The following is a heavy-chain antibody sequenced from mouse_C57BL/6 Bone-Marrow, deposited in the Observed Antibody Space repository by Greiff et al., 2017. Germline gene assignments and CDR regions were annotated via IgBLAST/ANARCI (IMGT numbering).Heavy chain of an antibody. CDR2: ISNGGGST. CDR1: GFTFSDYY. Sequence: EVQVVESGGGLVQPGGSLKLSCAASGFTFSDYYMYWVRQTPEKRLEWVAYISNGGGSTYYPDTVKGRFTISRDNAKNTLYLQMSRLKSEDTAMYYCARQGGYYGWYFDVWGTGTTVTVSS. J-gene: IGHJ1*03. CDR3: ARQGGYYGWYFDV. D-gene: IGHD2-3*01. V-gene: IGHV5-12*01.